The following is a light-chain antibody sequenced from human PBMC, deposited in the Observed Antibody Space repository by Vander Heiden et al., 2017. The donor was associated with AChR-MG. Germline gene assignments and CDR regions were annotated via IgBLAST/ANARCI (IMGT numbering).Light chain of an antibody. J-gene: IGKJ1*01. Sequence: EIVMTQSPATLSVSPGERATLSCRASQSVCSNLAWYQQKPGQAPRLLIYGASTRATGIPARFSGSGSGTEFTLTISSLQSEDFAVYYWQQYKIWRTFGQGTKVESK. CDR3: QQYKIWRT. V-gene: IGKV3-15*01. CDR1: QSVCSN. CDR2: GAS.